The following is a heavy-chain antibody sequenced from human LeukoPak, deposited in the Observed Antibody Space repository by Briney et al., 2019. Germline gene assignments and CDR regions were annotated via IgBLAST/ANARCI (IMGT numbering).Heavy chain of an antibody. CDR2: IYYSGST. V-gene: IGHV4-39*01. Sequence: WIRQPPGKGLEWIGSIYYSGSTYYNPSLKSRVTISVDTSKNQFSLKLSSVTAADTAVYYCARPMVPPDDAFDIWGQGTMVTVSS. J-gene: IGHJ3*02. CDR3: ARPMVPPDDAFDI. D-gene: IGHD6-13*01.